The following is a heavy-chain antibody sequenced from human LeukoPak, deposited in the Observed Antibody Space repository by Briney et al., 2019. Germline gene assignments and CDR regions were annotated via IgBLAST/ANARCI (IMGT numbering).Heavy chain of an antibody. CDR2: IIPIFGTA. CDR1: GGTFSSYA. D-gene: IGHD6-19*01. V-gene: IGHV1-69*06. Sequence: GASVKVSCKASGGTFSSYAISWVRQAPGQGLEWMGGIIPIFGTANYAQKFQGRVTITADKSTSTAYMELSSLRSGDTAVYYCARFGLGKHIEVAGIPFDIWGQGTMVTVSS. CDR3: ARFGLGKHIEVAGIPFDI. J-gene: IGHJ3*02.